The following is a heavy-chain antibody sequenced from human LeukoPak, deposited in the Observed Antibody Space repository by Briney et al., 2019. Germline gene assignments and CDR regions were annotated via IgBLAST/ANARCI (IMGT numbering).Heavy chain of an antibody. V-gene: IGHV4-34*01. Sequence: SETLSLTCAVYGGSFSGYYWSWIRQPPGKRLEWIGEINHSGSTNYNPSLKSRVTISVDTSKNQFSLKLSSVTAADTAVYYCARGRGYYDFWSGLNWFDPWDQGTLVTVSS. J-gene: IGHJ5*02. CDR1: GGSFSGYY. CDR3: ARGRGYYDFWSGLNWFDP. D-gene: IGHD3-3*01. CDR2: INHSGST.